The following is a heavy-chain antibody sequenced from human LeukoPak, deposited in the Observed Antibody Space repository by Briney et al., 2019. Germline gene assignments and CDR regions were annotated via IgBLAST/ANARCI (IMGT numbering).Heavy chain of an antibody. V-gene: IGHV4-59*01. CDR3: ARGYYYYYMDV. CDR2: IYYSGST. CDR1: GGSISSYY. Sequence: SETLSLTCTVSGGSISSYYWSWIRQPPGKGLEWIGYIYYSGSTNYNPSLKSRVTISVDTSKNQFSLKLSSVTAADTAVYYCARGYYYYYMDVWGKGTTVTVSS. J-gene: IGHJ6*03.